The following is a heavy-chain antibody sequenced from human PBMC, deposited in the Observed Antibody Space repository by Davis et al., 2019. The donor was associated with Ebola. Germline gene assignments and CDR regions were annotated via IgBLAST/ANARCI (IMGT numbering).Heavy chain of an antibody. CDR3: ARGWLRAYFQH. D-gene: IGHD5-24*01. CDR1: VDSVSGNSGA. V-gene: IGHV6-1*01. J-gene: IGHJ1*01. CDR2: TYYSSKWYN. Sequence: HSQTLSLTCAISVDSVSGNSGAWNWIRQSPSRGPEWPGRTYYSSKWYNDYAASVKSRITINPDTSKNQFSLQLNSVTPEDTAVYYCARGWLRAYFQHWGQGTLVTVSS.